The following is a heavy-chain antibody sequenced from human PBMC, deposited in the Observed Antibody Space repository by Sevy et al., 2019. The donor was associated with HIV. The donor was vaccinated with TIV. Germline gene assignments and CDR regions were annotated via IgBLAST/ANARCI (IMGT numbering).Heavy chain of an antibody. D-gene: IGHD2-21*01. V-gene: IGHV3-30*09. CDR1: GFTFSNHA. CDR3: VIPFSGGGGGY. Sequence: GALRPFCAGPGFTFSNHAMDRGRQTPGRGLGWVSTYSFYGFNKYYEDPVKGRFAISRDNSKNTQYLQMNSLRVEDTAVYYCVIPFSGGGGGYWGQGTLVTVSS. CDR2: YSFYGFNK. J-gene: IGHJ4*02.